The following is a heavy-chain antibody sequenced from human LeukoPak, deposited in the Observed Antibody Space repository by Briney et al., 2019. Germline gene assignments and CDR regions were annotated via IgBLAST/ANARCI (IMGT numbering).Heavy chain of an antibody. CDR2: IIPIFGTA. D-gene: IGHD3-10*01. Sequence: GSSVKXSCKASGGTFSSYAISWVRQAPGQGREWMGRIIPIFGTANYAQKFQGRVTITTDESTSTDYMEMSRLRAEDTAVYYCAREPYGSGSQPVDYWGQGTLVTVSS. V-gene: IGHV1-69*05. CDR1: GGTFSSYA. CDR3: AREPYGSGSQPVDY. J-gene: IGHJ4*02.